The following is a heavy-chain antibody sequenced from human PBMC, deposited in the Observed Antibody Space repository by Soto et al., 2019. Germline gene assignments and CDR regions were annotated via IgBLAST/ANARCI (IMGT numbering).Heavy chain of an antibody. CDR3: ASSSHYDYVWGSPQFDY. D-gene: IGHD3-16*01. CDR1: GGTFSSYA. Sequence: SVKVSCKASGGTFSSYAISWVRQAPGQGLEWMGGIIPIFGTANYAQKFQGRVTITADKSTSTAYMELSSLRSEDTAVYYCASSSHYDYVWGSPQFDYWGQGTLVTVSS. CDR2: IIPIFGTA. V-gene: IGHV1-69*06. J-gene: IGHJ4*02.